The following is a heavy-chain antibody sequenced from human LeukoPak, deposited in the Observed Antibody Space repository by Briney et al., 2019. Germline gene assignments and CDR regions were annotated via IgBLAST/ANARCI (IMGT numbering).Heavy chain of an antibody. CDR3: ARSAAMLVLFDY. D-gene: IGHD2-2*01. J-gene: IGHJ4*02. CDR2: IYHSGST. V-gene: IGHV4-38-2*01. Sequence: WIGSIYHSGSTYYNPSLKSRVTISVDTSKNQFSLKLSSVTAADTAVYYCARSAAMLVLFDYWGQGTLVTVSS.